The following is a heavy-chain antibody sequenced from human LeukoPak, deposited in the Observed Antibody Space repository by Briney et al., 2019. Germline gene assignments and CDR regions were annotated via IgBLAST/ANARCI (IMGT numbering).Heavy chain of an antibody. CDR2: INSDGSRT. D-gene: IGHD1-26*01. J-gene: IGHJ2*01. CDR3: TRGKVGTWGYFDL. CDR1: AFTFTNYW. V-gene: IGHV3-74*01. Sequence: GGSLRLSCAASAFTFTNYWMHWGRQAPGKGLVWVSRINSDGSRTNYADSVKGRFTISRDNAKNTVYLQMNSLTDEDTAIYYCTRGKVGTWGYFDLWGRGTLVTVSS.